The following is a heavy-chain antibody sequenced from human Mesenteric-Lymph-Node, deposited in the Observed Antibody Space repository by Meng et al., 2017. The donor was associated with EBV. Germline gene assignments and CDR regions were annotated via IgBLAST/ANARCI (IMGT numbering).Heavy chain of an antibody. CDR3: AREGGHSYGLFLDN. J-gene: IGHJ4*02. Sequence: GQLQGSGPGLGKPPEPLSLTCAVSGDSLSGHSWSWVRQSPGKGLEWIGRIYSSGTTTYHPSLKTRVTISVDTSRNQFSLKLTSVTAADTATYYCAREGGHSYGLFLDNWGQGTLVTVSS. D-gene: IGHD5-18*01. CDR2: IYSSGTT. V-gene: IGHV4-59*11. CDR1: GDSLSGHS.